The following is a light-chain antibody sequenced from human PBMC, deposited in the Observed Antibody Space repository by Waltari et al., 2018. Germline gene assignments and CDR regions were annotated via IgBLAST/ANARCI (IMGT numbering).Light chain of an antibody. J-gene: IGLJ2*01. V-gene: IGLV2-8*01. CDR3: SSHGGSKV. Sequence: QSALTQPPSASGSPGQSVTLSCTGTRSDVGAHNYVSWYQQYPGKAPKLIIYEVSKRPSGVPDRFSGSKSGNTASLTVSGLQADDEADYYCSSHGGSKVFGGGTKLTVL. CDR1: RSDVGAHNY. CDR2: EVS.